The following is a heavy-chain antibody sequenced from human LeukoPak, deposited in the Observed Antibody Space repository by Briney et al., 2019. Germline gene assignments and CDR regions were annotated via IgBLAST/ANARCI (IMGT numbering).Heavy chain of an antibody. CDR1: GFTFDDYG. V-gene: IGHV3-20*04. D-gene: IGHD2-21*02. J-gene: IGHJ4*02. Sequence: GGSLRLSCAASGFTFDDYGMSWVRQAPGKGLEWVSGINWNGESTGYADSVKGRFTISRDNAKNLLYLQMNSLRAEDTAVYYCARDQWRLFDYWGQGTLVTVSS. CDR2: INWNGEST. CDR3: ARDQWRLFDY.